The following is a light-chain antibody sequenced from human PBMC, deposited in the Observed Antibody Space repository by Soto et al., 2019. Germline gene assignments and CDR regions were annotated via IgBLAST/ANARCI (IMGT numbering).Light chain of an antibody. CDR1: SSDVGRYNY. V-gene: IGLV2-14*01. Sequence: SALTQPASVSGSPGQSITISCTGTSSDVGRYNYVSWFQQHPGKAPQLMIYDVSDRPSGVSDRFSGSKSGNTASLTISGPQAEDEADYYCSSYTSSSTRVFGGGTKVTVL. CDR3: SSYTSSSTRV. J-gene: IGLJ2*01. CDR2: DVS.